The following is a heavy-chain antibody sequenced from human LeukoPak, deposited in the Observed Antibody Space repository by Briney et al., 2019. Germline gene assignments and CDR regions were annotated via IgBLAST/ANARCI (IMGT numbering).Heavy chain of an antibody. V-gene: IGHV3-23*01. D-gene: IGHD3-22*01. CDR3: AKRGVVIRVILVGFHKEAYYFDS. CDR2: ISDSAGRT. J-gene: IGHJ4*02. Sequence: GGSLRLSCAVSGITLSNYGMSWLRQAPGKGLEGVAGISDSAGRTNYADSVKGRFTISRDNPKNTLYLQMTSLSAEDTAVYFCAKRGVVIRVILVGFHKEAYYFDSWGQGALVTVSS. CDR1: GITLSNYG.